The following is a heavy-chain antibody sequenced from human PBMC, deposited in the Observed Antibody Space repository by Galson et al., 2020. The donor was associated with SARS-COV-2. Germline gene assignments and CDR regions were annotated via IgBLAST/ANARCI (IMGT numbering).Heavy chain of an antibody. CDR2: IYHSGST. J-gene: IGHJ4*02. CDR1: GGSISSGDYS. V-gene: IGHV4-30-2*01. CDR3: ARHKVFDFDY. Sequence: SETLSLTCDVSGGSISSGDYSWSWIRQRPGKGLEWIGYIYHSGSTFYNPSLKSRVTISVDRSKNQFSLKVTSVTAADTALYYCARHKVFDFDYWGQGTLVTVSS.